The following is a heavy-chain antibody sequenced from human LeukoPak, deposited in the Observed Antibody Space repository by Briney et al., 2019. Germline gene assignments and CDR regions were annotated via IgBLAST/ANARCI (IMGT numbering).Heavy chain of an antibody. V-gene: IGHV4-34*01. CDR2: INHSGST. Sequence: SETLSLTCAVYGGSFSGYYWSWIRQPPGKGLEWIGEINHSGSTNYNPSLKSRVTISVDTSKNQFSLKLSSVTAADTAVYYCARNTAMPFRYYYYYMDVWGKGTTVTVSS. D-gene: IGHD5-18*01. CDR1: GGSFSGYY. J-gene: IGHJ6*03. CDR3: ARNTAMPFRYYYYYMDV.